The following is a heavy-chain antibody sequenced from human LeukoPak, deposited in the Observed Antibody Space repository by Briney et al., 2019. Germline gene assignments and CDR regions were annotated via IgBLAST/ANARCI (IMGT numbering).Heavy chain of an antibody. J-gene: IGHJ5*02. CDR1: GYKFSNYW. Sequence: KRGESLKISCKGSGYKFSNYWIAWVRQVPGKGLEWMGIIYPGGSDTRYSPSFQGQVNISADKSINTAYVQWSSLKASDTAMYYCARHREGYSSNWSWFDPWRQGTLVTVSS. V-gene: IGHV5-51*01. D-gene: IGHD6-13*01. CDR2: IYPGGSDT. CDR3: ARHREGYSSNWSWFDP.